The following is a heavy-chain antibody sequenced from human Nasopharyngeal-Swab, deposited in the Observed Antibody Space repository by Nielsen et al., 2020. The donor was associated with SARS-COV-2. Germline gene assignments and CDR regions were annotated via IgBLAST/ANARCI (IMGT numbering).Heavy chain of an antibody. V-gene: IGHV3-7*01. D-gene: IGHD6-13*01. CDR2: VKQDEGEK. CDR1: GFKFSEYW. J-gene: IGHJ2*01. CDR3: ARESSPHWYFDL. Sequence: GESLKISCVASGFKFSEYWMTWVRQAPGKRMEWVATVKQDEGEKHYVDPVKGRFTISRDNAKNSLYLQMNYLRADDTAVYYCARESSPHWYFDLWGRGTLVTVSS.